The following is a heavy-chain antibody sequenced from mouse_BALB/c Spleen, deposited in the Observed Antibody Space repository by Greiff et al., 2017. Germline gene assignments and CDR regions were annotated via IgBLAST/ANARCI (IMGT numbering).Heavy chain of an antibody. D-gene: IGHD2-10*02. CDR1: GFTFSSYA. V-gene: IGHV5-6-5*01. Sequence: KLVESGGGLVKPGGSLKLSCAASGFTFSSYAMSWVRQTPEKRLEWVASISSGGSTYYPDSVKGRFTISRDNARNILYLQMSSLRSEDTAMYYCARDGYGNPAWFAYWGQGTLVTVSA. J-gene: IGHJ3*01. CDR3: ARDGYGNPAWFAY. CDR2: ISSGGST.